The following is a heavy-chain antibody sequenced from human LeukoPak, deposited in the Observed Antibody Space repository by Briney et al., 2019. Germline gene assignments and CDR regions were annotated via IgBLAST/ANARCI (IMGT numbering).Heavy chain of an antibody. V-gene: IGHV1-8*01. D-gene: IGHD3-9*01. J-gene: IGHJ4*02. CDR3: ARGHYDILTYLYYFDY. CDR1: GYTFTSYD. CDR2: MNPNSGNT. Sequence: GASVKVSCKASGYTFTSYDINWVQQATGQGLEWMGWMNPNSGNTGYAQKFQGRVTMTRNTSISTAYMELSSLRSEDTAVYYCARGHYDILTYLYYFDYWGQGTLVTVSS.